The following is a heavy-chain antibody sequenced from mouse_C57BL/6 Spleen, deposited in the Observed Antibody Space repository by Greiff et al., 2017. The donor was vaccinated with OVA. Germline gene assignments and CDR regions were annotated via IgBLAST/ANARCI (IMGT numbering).Heavy chain of an antibody. CDR2: TDPSDSYT. CDR1: GYTFTSYW. Sequence: VQLQQPGAELVRPGTSVKLSCKASGYTFTSYWMHWVKQRPGQGLEWIGVTDPSDSYTNYNQKFKGKATLTVDTSSSTAYMQLSSLTSEDSAVYYCARRSLIYYFDYWGQGTTLTVSS. CDR3: ARRSLIYYFDY. V-gene: IGHV1-59*01. J-gene: IGHJ2*01.